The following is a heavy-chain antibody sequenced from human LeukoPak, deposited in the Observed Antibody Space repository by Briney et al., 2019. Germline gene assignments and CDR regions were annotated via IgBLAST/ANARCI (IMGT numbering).Heavy chain of an antibody. J-gene: IGHJ4*02. Sequence: GGSLRLSCAASGFTFSSYAMSWVRQAPGKGLEWASAISGSGGSTYYADSVKGRFTISRDNSKNTLYLQMHSLRAEDTAVYYCAKVLIVRGVPFAHWVQGHLVTVSS. V-gene: IGHV3-23*01. D-gene: IGHD3-10*01. CDR1: GFTFSSYA. CDR3: AKVLIVRGVPFAH. CDR2: ISGSGGST.